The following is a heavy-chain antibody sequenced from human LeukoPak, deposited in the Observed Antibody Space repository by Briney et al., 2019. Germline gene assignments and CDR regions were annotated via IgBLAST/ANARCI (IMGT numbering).Heavy chain of an antibody. CDR1: GYTFTGHY. Sequence: GASVTVSCKASGYTFTGHYMHWVRQAPGQGLEWMGWISAYNGNTNYAQRLQGRVTMTTDTSTSTAYMELRSLTSDDTAVYYCARVPSGGPFDYWGQGTLVTVSS. V-gene: IGHV1-18*04. CDR2: ISAYNGNT. D-gene: IGHD2-15*01. CDR3: ARVPSGGPFDY. J-gene: IGHJ4*02.